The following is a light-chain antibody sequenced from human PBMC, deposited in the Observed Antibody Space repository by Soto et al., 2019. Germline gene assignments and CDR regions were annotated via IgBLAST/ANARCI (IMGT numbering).Light chain of an antibody. V-gene: IGKV1-39*01. CDR2: AAS. Sequence: DIEMTQSTSSLSACVGDRVTITCRASQSISSYLNWYQQKPGKAPKLLIYAASSLQSGVPSRFSGSGSGTDFTLTISNQQPEDFATYYGQQSYSTPPVTFGQGTRLEIK. J-gene: IGKJ5*01. CDR1: QSISSY. CDR3: QQSYSTPPVT.